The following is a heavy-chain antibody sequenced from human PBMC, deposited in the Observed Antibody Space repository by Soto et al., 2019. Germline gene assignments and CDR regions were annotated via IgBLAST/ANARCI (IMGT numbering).Heavy chain of an antibody. CDR2: ISSTSSTT. Sequence: AGGSLRLSCAASGFSFSTYSMNWVRQAPGKGLEWVSYISSTSSTTYYAESVKGRFTISRDNAKNSLYLQMNSLRDEDTAVYYCARANLGCGYGGILQYYYYGMDVWGRGTTVTVSS. D-gene: IGHD5-12*01. J-gene: IGHJ6*02. CDR3: ARANLGCGYGGILQYYYYGMDV. V-gene: IGHV3-48*02. CDR1: GFSFSTYS.